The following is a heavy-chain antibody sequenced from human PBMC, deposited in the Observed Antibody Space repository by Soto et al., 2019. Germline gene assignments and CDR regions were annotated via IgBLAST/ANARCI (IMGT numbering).Heavy chain of an antibody. CDR3: AKDSGRDGSAPFDY. J-gene: IGHJ4*02. CDR2: ITWNSGTI. Sequence: EVQLVESGGGLVQPGRSLRLSCAASGVTFEDFAMHWVRQAPGKGLEWVSGITWNSGTIGYADSVRGRFTISRDNAKNSLFLQMNSLRVEDTALYYCAKDSGRDGSAPFDYCGQGTLVTVSS. CDR1: GVTFEDFA. D-gene: IGHD6-25*01. V-gene: IGHV3-9*01.